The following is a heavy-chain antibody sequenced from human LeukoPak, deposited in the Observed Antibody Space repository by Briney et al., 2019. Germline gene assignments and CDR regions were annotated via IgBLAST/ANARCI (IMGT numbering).Heavy chain of an antibody. Sequence: GGSLRLSCAASGLTVSSNYITWVRQPPGKGLEWVSVLHAAGGTYYADSVKGRSTISRHISKNTVYLQMNSLRAEDTAVYYCAREGYDSSGYPRPLDYWGQGTLVTVSS. D-gene: IGHD3-22*01. CDR1: GLTVSSNY. J-gene: IGHJ4*02. V-gene: IGHV3-53*04. CDR3: AREGYDSSGYPRPLDY. CDR2: LHAAGGT.